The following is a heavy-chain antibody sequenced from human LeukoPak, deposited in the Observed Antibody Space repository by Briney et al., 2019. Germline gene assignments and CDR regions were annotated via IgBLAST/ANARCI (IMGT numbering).Heavy chain of an antibody. CDR3: ARDPGDYYDSSGYYLPPLDY. V-gene: IGHV3-21*01. D-gene: IGHD3-22*01. Sequence: GGSPRLSCAASGFTFSSYSMNWVRQAPGKGLEWVSSISSSSSYIYYADSVKGRFTISRDNAKNSLYLQMNSLRAEGTAVYYCARDPGDYYDSSGYYLPPLDYWGQRTLVTVSS. CDR1: GFTFSSYS. J-gene: IGHJ4*02. CDR2: ISSSSSYI.